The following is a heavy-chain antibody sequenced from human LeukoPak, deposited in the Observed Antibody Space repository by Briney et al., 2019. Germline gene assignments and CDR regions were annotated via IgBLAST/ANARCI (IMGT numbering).Heavy chain of an antibody. J-gene: IGHJ5*02. V-gene: IGHV4-59*01. Sequence: SSETLSLTCTVSGGSISSYYWSWIRQPPGKGLEWIGYIYYSGSTNYNPSLKSRVTISVDTSKNQFSLKLSSVTAADTAVYYCARGYGDLRFWWFDPWGQGTLVTVSS. D-gene: IGHD4-17*01. CDR2: IYYSGST. CDR3: ARGYGDLRFWWFDP. CDR1: GGSISSYY.